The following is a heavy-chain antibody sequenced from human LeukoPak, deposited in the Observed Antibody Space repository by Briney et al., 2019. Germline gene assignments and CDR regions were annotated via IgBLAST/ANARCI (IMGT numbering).Heavy chain of an antibody. Sequence: GGSLRLSCAASGFTFSSYGMHWVRQAPGKGLECVAVVSSDGSTKFYADSVKGLFTISRDNSKNTLFLQMNSLRPEDTAVFYCAKPRTYSGSWHFDYWGRGTLVTVSS. D-gene: IGHD6-13*01. CDR1: GFTFSSYG. CDR3: AKPRTYSGSWHFDY. CDR2: VSSDGSTK. V-gene: IGHV3-30*18. J-gene: IGHJ4*02.